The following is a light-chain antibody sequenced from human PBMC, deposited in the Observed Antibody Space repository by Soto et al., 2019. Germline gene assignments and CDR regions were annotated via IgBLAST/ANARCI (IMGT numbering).Light chain of an antibody. CDR1: QFVSRSY. Sequence: IVLTQSPGTLSLSPGERATLSCRASQFVSRSYLAWYQQRPGQGPRLLIHSASSRAAGIPDRFSGSESGTDFTLTISRLEPEDFAVYYWQQYVTTLLPFGGLTKVDIK. CDR2: SAS. V-gene: IGKV3-20*01. CDR3: QQYVTTLLP. J-gene: IGKJ4*01.